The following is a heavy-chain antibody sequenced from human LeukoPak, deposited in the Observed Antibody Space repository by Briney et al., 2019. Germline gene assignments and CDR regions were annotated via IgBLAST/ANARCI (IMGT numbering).Heavy chain of an antibody. CDR1: GFTFSSYG. J-gene: IGHJ3*02. D-gene: IGHD6-19*01. Sequence: PGRSLRLSCAASGFTFSSYGMHWVRQAPGKGLEWVAGISYDGSNKYYADSVKGRFTISRDNSKNTLYLQMNSLRAEDTAVYYCARAKVSSWLDTSDAFDIWGQGTMVTVSS. V-gene: IGHV3-30*03. CDR2: ISYDGSNK. CDR3: ARAKVSSWLDTSDAFDI.